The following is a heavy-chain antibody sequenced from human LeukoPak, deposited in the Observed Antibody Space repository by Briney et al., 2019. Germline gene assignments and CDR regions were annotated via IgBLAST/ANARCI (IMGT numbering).Heavy chain of an antibody. CDR1: GFTFSSYE. CDR3: ARDRAAGRGLYYYYYYMDV. V-gene: IGHV3-48*03. D-gene: IGHD6-13*01. Sequence: GESLKISCAASGFTFSSYEMNWVRQAPGKGLEWVSYISSSGSTIYYADSVKGRFTISRDNAKNSLYLQMNSLRAEDTAVYYCARDRAAGRGLYYYYYYMDVWGKGTTVTVSS. J-gene: IGHJ6*03. CDR2: ISSSGSTI.